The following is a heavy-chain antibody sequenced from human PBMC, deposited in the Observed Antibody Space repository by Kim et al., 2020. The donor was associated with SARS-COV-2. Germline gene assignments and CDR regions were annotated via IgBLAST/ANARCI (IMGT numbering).Heavy chain of an antibody. J-gene: IGHJ5*02. CDR3: ARGGFYYYDSSGYYYRGPFDP. D-gene: IGHD3-22*01. CDR1: GGSISSGGYY. V-gene: IGHV4-31*03. Sequence: SETLSLTCTVSGGSISSGGYYWSWIRQHPGKGLEWIGYIYYSGSTYYNPSLKSRVTISVDTSKNQFSLKLSSVTAADTAVYYCARGGFYYYDSSGYYYRGPFDPWGQGTLVTVSS. CDR2: IYYSGST.